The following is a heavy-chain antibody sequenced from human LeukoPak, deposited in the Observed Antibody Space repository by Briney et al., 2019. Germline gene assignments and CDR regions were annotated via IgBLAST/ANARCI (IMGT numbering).Heavy chain of an antibody. CDR2: ISSSSSYI. J-gene: IGHJ4*02. Sequence: GGSLRLSCAASGFTFSSYSMNWVRQAPGKGLEWVSSISSSSSYIYYADSVKGRFTISRDNAKNSLYLQMNSLRVEDTAVYFCAKDGGIWSPAYHFDYWGQGALVTVSS. V-gene: IGHV3-21*01. D-gene: IGHD6-13*01. CDR3: AKDGGIWSPAYHFDY. CDR1: GFTFSSYS.